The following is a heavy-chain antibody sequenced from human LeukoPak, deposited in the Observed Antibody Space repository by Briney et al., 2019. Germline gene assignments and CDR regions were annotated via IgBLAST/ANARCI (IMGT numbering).Heavy chain of an antibody. CDR2: TFYSGIV. D-gene: IGHD3-10*01. V-gene: IGHV4-59*01. Sequence: SETLSLTCTVSGDSTSRYYWSWIRQPPGKGLEFLGYTFYSGIVNYNPSLKSRVTISVDTSKNQFSLKLSSVTAADTAVYYCARDIPYYGSGISDWGQGTLVTVSS. CDR3: ARDIPYYGSGISD. CDR1: GDSTSRYY. J-gene: IGHJ4*02.